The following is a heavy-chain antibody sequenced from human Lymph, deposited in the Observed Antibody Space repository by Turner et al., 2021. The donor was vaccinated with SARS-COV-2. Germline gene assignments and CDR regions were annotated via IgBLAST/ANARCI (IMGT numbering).Heavy chain of an antibody. CDR3: ARGGRPPWQWLGLGNFDC. Sequence: EVQLVESGGGMVKPGGFLRLSSGDSGTTFGSCSMNWVRLTPGNGLEWFSSITSSSSYIYYADSVKGLFTISRDNAKKSLYLQMNSLRAEDTAVYYCARGGRPPWQWLGLGNFDCWGQGTLVTVSS. CDR1: GTTFGSCS. D-gene: IGHD6-19*01. V-gene: IGHV3-21*01. CDR2: ITSSSSYI. J-gene: IGHJ4*02.